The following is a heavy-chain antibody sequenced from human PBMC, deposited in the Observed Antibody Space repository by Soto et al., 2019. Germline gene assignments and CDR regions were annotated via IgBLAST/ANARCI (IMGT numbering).Heavy chain of an antibody. CDR1: GDSVSSNSAA. V-gene: IGHV6-1*01. CDR2: TYYRSKWYN. D-gene: IGHD4-17*01. CDR3: ARDLDYGATLYYYYYGMDV. Sequence: SQTLSLTCAISGDSVSSNSAAWNWIRQSPSRGLEWLGRTYYRSKWYNDYAVSVKSRITINPDTSKNQFSLQLNSVTPEDTAVYYCARDLDYGATLYYYYYGMDVWGQGTTVTVSS. J-gene: IGHJ6*02.